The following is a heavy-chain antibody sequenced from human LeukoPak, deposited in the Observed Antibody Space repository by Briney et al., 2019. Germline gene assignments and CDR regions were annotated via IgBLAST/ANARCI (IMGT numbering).Heavy chain of an antibody. V-gene: IGHV3-7*01. J-gene: IGHJ3*02. Sequence: GGSLRLSCAASGFTFSSYWMSWVRQAPGKGLEWVANIKQDGSEKYYVDSVKGRFTISRDNAKNSLYLQMNSLRAEDTAVYYCARDFRVVGTNDAFDIWGQGTMVTVSS. CDR2: IKQDGSEK. CDR3: ARDFRVVGTNDAFDI. CDR1: GFTFSSYW. D-gene: IGHD1-26*01.